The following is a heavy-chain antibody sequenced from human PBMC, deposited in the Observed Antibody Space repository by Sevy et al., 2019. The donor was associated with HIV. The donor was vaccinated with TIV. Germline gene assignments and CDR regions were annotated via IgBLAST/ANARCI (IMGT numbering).Heavy chain of an antibody. J-gene: IGHJ3*02. CDR1: GFTFSSYS. CDR3: ARDEYGYDSSGYYYGFAFDI. Sequence: GGSLRLSCAASGFTFSSYSMNWVRQAPGKGLEWVSSISSSSSYIYYADSVKGRFTISRDNAKNSLYLQMNSLRAEDTAVHYCARDEYGYDSSGYYYGFAFDIWGQGTMVTVSS. D-gene: IGHD3-22*01. V-gene: IGHV3-21*01. CDR2: ISSSSSYI.